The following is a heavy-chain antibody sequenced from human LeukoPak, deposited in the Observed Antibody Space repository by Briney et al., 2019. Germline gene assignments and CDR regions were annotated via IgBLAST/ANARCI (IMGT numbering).Heavy chain of an antibody. J-gene: IGHJ4*02. CDR3: ARVSDISVAAYFDY. CDR2: INWNGGST. CDR1: GFTFRNYA. D-gene: IGHD6-19*01. Sequence: PGGSLRLSCAASGFTFRNYAMSWVRQAPGKGLEWVSTINWNGGSTGYADSVKGRFTISRDNAKNSLYLQMNSLRAEDTALYYCARVSDISVAAYFDYWGQGTLVTVSS. V-gene: IGHV3-20*04.